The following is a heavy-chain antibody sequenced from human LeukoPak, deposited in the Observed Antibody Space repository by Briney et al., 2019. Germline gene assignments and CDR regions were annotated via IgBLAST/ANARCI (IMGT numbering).Heavy chain of an antibody. J-gene: IGHJ3*02. V-gene: IGHV4-39*07. CDR3: ARQISGWDFLPDAFDT. CDR2: IYYNEDT. D-gene: IGHD2/OR15-2a*01. CDR1: GGSISSSSFY. Sequence: PSETLSLTCTVSGGSISSSSFYWDWIRQPPGKGLEWIARIYYNEDTNYSPSFKGRVTISLDTSKNQFSLKLSSVTAADTAVYYCARQISGWDFLPDAFDTWGQGTMVTVSS.